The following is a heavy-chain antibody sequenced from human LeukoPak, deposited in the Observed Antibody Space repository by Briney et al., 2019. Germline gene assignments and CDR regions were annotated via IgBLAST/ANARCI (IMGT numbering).Heavy chain of an antibody. J-gene: IGHJ2*01. CDR2: IKTDGSEE. Sequence: GGSLRLSCAASGFTFSNYGMNWVRQAPGKGLEWVANIKTDGSEEYYVDSVKGRFTISRDNAKNSLYLQMNSLRAEDTAVYYCAKDGAAWYFDPWGRGTLVTVSS. V-gene: IGHV3-7*01. D-gene: IGHD3-16*01. CDR3: AKDGAAWYFDP. CDR1: GFTFSNYG.